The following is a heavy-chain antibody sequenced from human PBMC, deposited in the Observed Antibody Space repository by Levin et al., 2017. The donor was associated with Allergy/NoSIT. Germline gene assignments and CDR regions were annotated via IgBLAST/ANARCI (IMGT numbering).Heavy chain of an antibody. CDR3: ARDNTLSGTISSCSGTSCYSNYYYYGMDV. CDR2: INSDGSST. J-gene: IGHJ6*02. D-gene: IGHD2-2*02. Sequence: GGSLRLSCAASGFTFSSYWMHWVRQAPGKGLVWVSRINSDGSSTSYADSVKGRFTISSDNAKNTLYLQMNSLRAEDTAVYYCARDNTLSGTISSCSGTSCYSNYYYYGMDVWGQGTTVTVS. V-gene: IGHV3-74*01. CDR1: GFTFSSYW.